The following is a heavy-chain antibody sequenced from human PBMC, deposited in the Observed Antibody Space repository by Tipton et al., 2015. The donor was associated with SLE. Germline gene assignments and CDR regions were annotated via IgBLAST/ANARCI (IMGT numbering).Heavy chain of an antibody. CDR1: GFTFSSYG. CDR2: IWYDGSNK. V-gene: IGHV3-30*02. D-gene: IGHD3-16*01. J-gene: IGHJ4*02. Sequence: SLRLSCAASGFTFSSYGMHWVRQAPGKGLEWVASIWYDGSNKYYADSVKGRFTISRDNSKNTLYLQMNSLRAEDTALYYCAKESRDKGEGYFDYWGQGTLVTVSS. CDR3: AKESRDKGEGYFDY.